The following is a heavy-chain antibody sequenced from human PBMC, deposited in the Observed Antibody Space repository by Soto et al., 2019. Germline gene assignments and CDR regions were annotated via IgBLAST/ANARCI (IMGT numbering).Heavy chain of an antibody. CDR3: AKDNGYYYDSSGQYYFDY. D-gene: IGHD3-22*01. CDR1: GFTFSNYA. V-gene: IGHV3-23*01. Sequence: GGSLRLSCAASGFTFSNYAMSWVRQAPGKGLEWVSAISSSGGSTYYADSVKGRFTISRDNSKNTLYLQMNSLRAEDTALYYCAKDNGYYYDSSGQYYFDYWGQGTLVTVSS. J-gene: IGHJ4*02. CDR2: ISSSGGST.